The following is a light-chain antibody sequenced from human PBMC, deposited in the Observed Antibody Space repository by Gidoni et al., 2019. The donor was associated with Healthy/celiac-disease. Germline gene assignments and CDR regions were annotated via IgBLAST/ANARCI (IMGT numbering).Light chain of an antibody. V-gene: IGKV1-27*01. CDR3: QKYNRAPRT. CDR1: QGLSNY. J-gene: IGKJ1*01. Sequence: DIQMTKSPSSLSASVGDRVTITCRSSQGLSNYLAWYQQKPGKVPKLLIYAASTLRSGVPSRFSGSGSGTDFTLTISSLQPEDVATYYCQKYNRAPRTFGQGTQVDIK. CDR2: AAS.